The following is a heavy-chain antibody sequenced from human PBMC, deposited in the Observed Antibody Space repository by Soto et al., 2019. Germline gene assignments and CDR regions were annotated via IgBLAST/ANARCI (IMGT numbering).Heavy chain of an antibody. CDR2: IKQDGSEK. CDR3: ARVSRYYDFWSGYSYYFDY. CDR1: GFTFSSYW. D-gene: IGHD3-3*01. Sequence: PGGSLRLSCAASGFTFSSYWMSWVRQAPGKGLEWVANIKQDGSEKYYVDSVKGRFTISRDNAKNSLYLQMNSLRAEDTAVYYCARVSRYYDFWSGYSYYFDYWGQGTLVTVSS. J-gene: IGHJ4*02. V-gene: IGHV3-7*01.